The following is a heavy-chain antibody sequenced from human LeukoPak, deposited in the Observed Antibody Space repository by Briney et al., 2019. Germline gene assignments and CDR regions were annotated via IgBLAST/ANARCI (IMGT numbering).Heavy chain of an antibody. CDR2: IVVGSGNT. CDR1: GYTFTSSA. J-gene: IGHJ4*02. Sequence: ASVKVSCKASGYTFTSSAMQWVRQARGQRLEWIGWIVVGSGNTNYAQKFRERVTITRDMSASTAYMELSSLRSEDTAVYYCAAGPTIYGDYSPFDYWGQGTLVTVSS. D-gene: IGHD4-17*01. V-gene: IGHV1-58*02. CDR3: AAGPTIYGDYSPFDY.